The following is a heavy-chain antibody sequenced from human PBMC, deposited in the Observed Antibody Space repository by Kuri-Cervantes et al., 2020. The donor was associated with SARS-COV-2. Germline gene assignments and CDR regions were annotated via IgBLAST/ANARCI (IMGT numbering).Heavy chain of an antibody. CDR3: AKDLGRPNWFDP. CDR1: GFTFSDYY. J-gene: IGHJ5*02. V-gene: IGHV3-11*01. Sequence: GESLKISCAASGFTFSDYYMSWIRQAPGKGLEWVSYISSSGSTIYYADSVKGRLTISRDNSKNTLYLQMNSLRAEDTAVYYCAKDLGRPNWFDPWGQGTLVTVSS. CDR2: ISSSGSTI.